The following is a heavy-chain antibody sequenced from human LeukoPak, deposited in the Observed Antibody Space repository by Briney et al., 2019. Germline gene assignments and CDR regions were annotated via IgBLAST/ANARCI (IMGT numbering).Heavy chain of an antibody. CDR1: GFTFSSYA. Sequence: GGSLRLSCAASGFTFSSYAMSWVRQAPGKGLEWVSAISGSGGSTYYADSVKGRFTISRDNSKNTLYLQMNSLRAEDTAVYYCAKFGGCSSTSCYAGDYYYYYMDVWGKGTTVTVSS. J-gene: IGHJ6*03. V-gene: IGHV3-23*01. CDR2: ISGSGGST. CDR3: AKFGGCSSTSCYAGDYYYYYMDV. D-gene: IGHD2-2*01.